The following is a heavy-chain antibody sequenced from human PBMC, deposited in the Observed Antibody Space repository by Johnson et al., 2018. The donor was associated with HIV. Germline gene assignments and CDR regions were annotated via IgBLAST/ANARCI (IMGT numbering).Heavy chain of an antibody. J-gene: IGHJ3*02. V-gene: IGHV3-30-3*01. CDR2: IPYAVSNK. Sequence: VQLVESGGGVVQPGRSLRLSCAASGFTFSTYAMHWVRQAPGEGLEWVAIIPYAVSNKYYADSVKGRFTISRDNSKSTLYLQMNSLRAEVTAVYYCARDWGAFDIWGQGTMVTVSS. CDR3: ARDWGAFDI. D-gene: IGHD3-16*01. CDR1: GFTFSTYA.